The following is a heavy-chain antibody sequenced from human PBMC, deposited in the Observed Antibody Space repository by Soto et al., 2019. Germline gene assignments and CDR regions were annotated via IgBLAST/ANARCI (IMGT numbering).Heavy chain of an antibody. Sequence: GGSLRLSCAASGFTFIDYSMNWIRQAPGEGLEWISFISGRGDAIYYADSLKGRFIVSRDNAKNSLYLQMNSLSDDDTAVYYCARPGEGALFYYAMDVWGQGTTVTVSS. CDR3: ARPGEGALFYYAMDV. V-gene: IGHV3-48*02. CDR1: GFTFIDYS. CDR2: ISGRGDAI. J-gene: IGHJ6*02. D-gene: IGHD3-16*01.